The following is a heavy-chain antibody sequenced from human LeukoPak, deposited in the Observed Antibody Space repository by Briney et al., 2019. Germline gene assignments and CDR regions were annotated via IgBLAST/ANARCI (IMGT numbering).Heavy chain of an antibody. D-gene: IGHD3-9*01. CDR3: ATARGDILTDLQF. CDR1: GGXFNSYA. J-gene: IGHJ6*04. Sequence: SVKISSTTSGGXFNSYAISWVRQAPRQGLEWMGVIIPIFYEPHNAQKFHGRVAITADKTTRTAHIEVSSLRSDDTAVYYCATARGDILTDLQFWGAGTTVTVSS. V-gene: IGHV1-69*06. CDR2: IIPIFYEP.